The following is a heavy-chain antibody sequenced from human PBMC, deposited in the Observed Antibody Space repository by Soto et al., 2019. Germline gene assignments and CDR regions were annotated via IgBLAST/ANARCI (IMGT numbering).Heavy chain of an antibody. CDR3: AREEGYCNGGPCYRGAFDI. Sequence: GGSLRLSCSASGFTFSSYAMHWVRQAPGKGLEWIAFISNGDNHIFYADSVRGRFTISRDNAKNSVYLQMNSLRAEDTAVYYCAREEGYCNGGPCYRGAFDIWGQGTRVTVSS. CDR1: GFTFSSYA. CDR2: ISNGDNHI. D-gene: IGHD2-15*01. J-gene: IGHJ3*02. V-gene: IGHV3-21*01.